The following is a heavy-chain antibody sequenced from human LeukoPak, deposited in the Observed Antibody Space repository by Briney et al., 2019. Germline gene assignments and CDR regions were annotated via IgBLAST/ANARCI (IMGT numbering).Heavy chain of an antibody. J-gene: IGHJ5*02. Sequence: GGSLRLFCAASGFTFYTYGMHWVRQAPGKGLEYVSGIGPDGGTYYANSVKGRFTISRDNSKYMLYLQMGSLTADDMAVYYCVKEGDPHVSTRYDLWGQGTLVTVSS. CDR2: IGPDGGT. V-gene: IGHV3-64*01. CDR3: VKEGDPHVSTRYDL. CDR1: GFTFYTYG. D-gene: IGHD2-21*01.